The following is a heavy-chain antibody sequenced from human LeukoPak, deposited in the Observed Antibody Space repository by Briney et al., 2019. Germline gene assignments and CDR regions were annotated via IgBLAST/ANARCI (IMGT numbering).Heavy chain of an antibody. CDR3: ARLAVAGTKINDAFDI. CDR2: INTDESST. J-gene: IGHJ3*02. V-gene: IGHV3-74*01. CDR1: GFTFSDYW. D-gene: IGHD6-19*01. Sequence: PGGSLRLSCAASGFTFSDYWMHWVRQAPGKGLVWVSRINTDESSTNYADSVKGRFTISRDNAKNTLFLQMNSLRAEDTAVYYCARLAVAGTKINDAFDIWGQGTMVAVSS.